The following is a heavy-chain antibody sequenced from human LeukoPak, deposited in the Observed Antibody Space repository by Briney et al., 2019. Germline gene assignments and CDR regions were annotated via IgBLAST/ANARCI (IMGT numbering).Heavy chain of an antibody. V-gene: IGHV1-8*01. J-gene: IGHJ1*01. D-gene: IGHD3-22*01. CDR3: ARDKDVGYYDSSGYYYSSEYFQH. CDR1: GYTFTSYD. CDR2: MNPNSGNT. Sequence: ASVKVSCKASGYTFTSYDINWVRQATGQGLEWMGWMNPNSGNTGYAQKFQGRVTMTRNTSISTAYMELSSLRSEGTAVYYCARDKDVGYYDSSGYYYSSEYFQHWGQGTLVTVSS.